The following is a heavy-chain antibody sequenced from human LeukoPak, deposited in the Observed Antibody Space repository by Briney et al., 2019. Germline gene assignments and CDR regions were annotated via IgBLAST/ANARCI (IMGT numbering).Heavy chain of an antibody. Sequence: VASVKVSCKASGYTFTSYGIIWVRQAPGQGLEWMGWISPYNGNTKYAQKFQGRVTMTTDTSTSTAYMEMRSLRSDDTAVYYCARSYYDFWSGYGYWGQGTLVTVSS. CDR3: ARSYYDFWSGYGY. V-gene: IGHV1-18*01. CDR2: ISPYNGNT. J-gene: IGHJ4*02. CDR1: GYTFTSYG. D-gene: IGHD3-3*01.